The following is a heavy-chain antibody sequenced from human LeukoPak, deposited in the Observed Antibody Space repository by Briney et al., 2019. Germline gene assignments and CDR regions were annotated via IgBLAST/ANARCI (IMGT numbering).Heavy chain of an antibody. CDR1: GFSFSSCT. D-gene: IGHD2-15*01. CDR2: ININGGRT. Sequence: PGCAPRLSCAISGFSFSSCTMHWVREDPQKGIEYVSSININGGRTYYADSVKGRFTICGDNSEITLYLRMSRLRTEDTTMYSTVKDKRIDQGGQGTLDTVPS. J-gene: IGHJ4*02. V-gene: IGHV3-64D*09. CDR3: VKDKRIDQ.